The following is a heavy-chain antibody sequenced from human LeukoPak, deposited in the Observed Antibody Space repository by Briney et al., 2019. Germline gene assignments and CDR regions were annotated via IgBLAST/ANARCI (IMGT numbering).Heavy chain of an antibody. CDR1: GFTFSDYY. Sequence: GGSLRLSCAASGFTFSDYYMSWIRQAPGKGLVWVSRINSDGSSTSYADSVKGRFTISRDNAKNTLYLQMNSLRAEDTAVYYCARGSGYDFDYWGQGTLVTVSS. J-gene: IGHJ4*02. V-gene: IGHV3-74*01. CDR3: ARGSGYDFDY. D-gene: IGHD5-12*01. CDR2: INSDGSST.